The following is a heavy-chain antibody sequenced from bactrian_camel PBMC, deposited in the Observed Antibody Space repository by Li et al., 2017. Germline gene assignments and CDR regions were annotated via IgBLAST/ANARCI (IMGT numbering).Heavy chain of an antibody. CDR2: VDTNGSA. Sequence: HVQLVESGGGSVQAGGSLRLSCAISRRSNENYFLAWFRQPPGKEREGVAAVDTNGSASYADSVKGRFTISRDKSENTLYLQMNSLKTEDTAVYYCATGGTLPGLWGQGTQVTVS. V-gene: IGHV3S55*01. CDR3: ATGGTLPGL. D-gene: IGHD3*01. CDR1: RRSNENYF. J-gene: IGHJ4*01.